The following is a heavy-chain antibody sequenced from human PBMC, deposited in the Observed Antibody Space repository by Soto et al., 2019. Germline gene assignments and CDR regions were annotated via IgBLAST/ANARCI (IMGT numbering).Heavy chain of an antibody. V-gene: IGHV1-2*04. CDR1: GYTFTGSY. CDR3: TRVSEGWTGHYDY. D-gene: IGHD3-3*01. J-gene: IGHJ4*02. CDR2: INPNSGAT. Sequence: QVQLVQSGAEVTKPGASVKVSCKASGYTFTGSYIHWVRQAPGQGLEWMGWINPNSGATNYAQKFQGSVTMTRDTSISTAYMELSNLRSDDTAVYYCTRVSEGWTGHYDYWGQGTLVTVSS.